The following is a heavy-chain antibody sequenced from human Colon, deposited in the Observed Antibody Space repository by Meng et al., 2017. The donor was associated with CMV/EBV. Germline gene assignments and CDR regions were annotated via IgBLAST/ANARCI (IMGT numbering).Heavy chain of an antibody. CDR2: INHSEST. J-gene: IGHJ4*02. Sequence: TCAGYSESLSGYYCSWVRQPPGRGPEWIGEINHSESTNYNPSLKSRVTMSVDSFRNQCSLKLNSVTAADTAVYFCARRVGSGKYYFDYWSQGSLVTVSS. CDR1: SESLSGYY. D-gene: IGHD3-16*01. V-gene: IGHV4-34*01. CDR3: ARRVGSGKYYFDY.